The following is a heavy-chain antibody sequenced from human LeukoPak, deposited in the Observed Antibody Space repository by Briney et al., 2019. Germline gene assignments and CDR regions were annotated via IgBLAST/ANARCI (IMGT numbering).Heavy chain of an antibody. CDR1: GGSFSGYY. J-gene: IGHJ4*02. CDR3: ALALRYFDPFDY. D-gene: IGHD3-9*01. V-gene: IGHV4-34*01. CDR2: INHSGST. Sequence: SETLSLTCAVYGGSFSGYYWSWIRQPPGKGLEWIGEINHSGSTNYNPSLKSRVTISVGTSKNQFSLKLSSVTAADTAVYYCALALRYFDPFDYWGQGTLVTVSS.